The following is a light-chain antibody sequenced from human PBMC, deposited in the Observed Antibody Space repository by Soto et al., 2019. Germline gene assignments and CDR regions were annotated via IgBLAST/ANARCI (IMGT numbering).Light chain of an antibody. Sequence: AIQMTQSPSSLSASVGYRFTITCRASQGIRNDLGWYQQKPGQAPKLLIFAASSLQVGVPSRCRGSGSGTDFTLTISSLQPEDFETYYCLQNSDYPPTFGPGTKVDIK. J-gene: IGKJ3*01. CDR3: LQNSDYPPT. V-gene: IGKV1-6*01. CDR2: AAS. CDR1: QGIRND.